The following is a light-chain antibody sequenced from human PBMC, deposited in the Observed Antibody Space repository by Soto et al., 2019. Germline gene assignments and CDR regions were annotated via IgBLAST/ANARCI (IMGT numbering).Light chain of an antibody. CDR1: SSDVGGSNF. V-gene: IGLV2-14*03. Sequence: QSALTQPASVSDSPGQSITISCTGTSSDVGGSNFVSWYQQHPGKPPKLIIYDVANRPSGVSNRFSGSKSGSTASLIISRLHTEYEADYYCVSYTSSTTYVFGTGTKLTVL. CDR3: VSYTSSTTYV. CDR2: DVA. J-gene: IGLJ1*01.